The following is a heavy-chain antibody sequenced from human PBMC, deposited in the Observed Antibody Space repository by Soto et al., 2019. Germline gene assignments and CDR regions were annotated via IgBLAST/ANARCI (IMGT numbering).Heavy chain of an antibody. J-gene: IGHJ5*02. CDR3: ARGDPGYSYGKVDL. CDR2: VNSDGTGT. D-gene: IGHD5-18*01. V-gene: IGHV3-74*01. Sequence: PWGSLRLSGEASGFTFTVYWMHWVRQAQGKGLVWVSRVNSDGTGTTYADSVKGRFTVSRDNAKNSVFLQMDSLRAEDAGVYLCARGDPGYSYGKVDLWGQGTLVTVSS. CDR1: GFTFTVYW.